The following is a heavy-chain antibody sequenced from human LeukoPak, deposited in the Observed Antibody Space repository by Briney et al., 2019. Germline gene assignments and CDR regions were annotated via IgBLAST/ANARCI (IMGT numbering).Heavy chain of an antibody. V-gene: IGHV1-69*13. J-gene: IGHJ4*02. Sequence: SVKVSCKASGGTFSSYAISWVRQAPGQGLEWMGGIIPIFGTANYAQKFQGRVTITADESTSTAYMELSSLGSEDTAVYHCARGLDGDYRNYWGQGTLVTVSS. CDR2: IIPIFGTA. D-gene: IGHD4-17*01. CDR3: ARGLDGDYRNY. CDR1: GGTFSSYA.